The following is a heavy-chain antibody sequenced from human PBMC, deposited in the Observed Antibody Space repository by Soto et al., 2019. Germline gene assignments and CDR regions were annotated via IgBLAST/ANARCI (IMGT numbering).Heavy chain of an antibody. CDR1: GFTFSSYG. CDR2: ISYDGSNK. CDR3: AKDDVLMVYGDRDYYYYGMDV. Sequence: QVQLVESGGGVVQPGRSLRLSCAASGFTFSSYGMHWVRQAPGKGLEWVAVISYDGSNKYYADSVKGRFTISRDNSKNTLYLQMNSLRAEDTAVYYCAKDDVLMVYGDRDYYYYGMDVWGQGTTVTVSS. J-gene: IGHJ6*02. D-gene: IGHD2-8*01. V-gene: IGHV3-30*18.